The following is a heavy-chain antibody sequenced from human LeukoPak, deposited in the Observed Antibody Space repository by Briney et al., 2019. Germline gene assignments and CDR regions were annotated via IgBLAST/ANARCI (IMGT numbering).Heavy chain of an antibody. V-gene: IGHV3-30*09. CDR1: GFTFSSYG. Sequence: GSLRLSCGASGFTFSSYGMHWVRQAPGKVPEWVAFISYDGSNRYYADSVKGRFAISRDSSKNTLYLQMNSLRAEDTAVYYCAKTLFTDYYDSSGYYSDYWGQGTLVTVSS. CDR3: AKTLFTDYYDSSGYYSDY. D-gene: IGHD3-22*01. J-gene: IGHJ4*02. CDR2: ISYDGSNR.